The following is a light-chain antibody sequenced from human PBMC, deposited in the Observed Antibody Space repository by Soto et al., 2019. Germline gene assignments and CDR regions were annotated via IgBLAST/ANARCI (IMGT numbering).Light chain of an antibody. CDR1: SSDVGAYNF. CDR3: CSYGGSYNLI. J-gene: IGLJ2*01. CDR2: DVS. Sequence: QSALTQPRSVSGSPGQSVTISCTGTSSDVGAYNFVSWYQQYPGSAPKVIVYDVSARPSGVPDRFSGSKSGSTASLTISGLQADDEADYYCCSYGGSYNLIFGGGTKLTVL. V-gene: IGLV2-11*01.